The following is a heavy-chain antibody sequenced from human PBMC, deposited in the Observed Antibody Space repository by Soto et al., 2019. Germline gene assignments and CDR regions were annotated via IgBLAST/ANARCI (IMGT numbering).Heavy chain of an antibody. CDR3: ARDQRYSYDSGGYSRWEQ. J-gene: IGHJ4*02. Sequence: QVQLVQSGAELKKPGASVKVSCKASGYTFTSYGITWVRQAPGQGPEWMGWISGYNDDTNYAQKFQSKVTMTTDTSTSRGYMERRSLGSDDTAVYYWARDQRYSYDSGGYSRWEQWGPGNVVPVSS. CDR1: GYTFTSYG. D-gene: IGHD3-22*01. CDR2: ISGYNDDT. V-gene: IGHV1-18*01.